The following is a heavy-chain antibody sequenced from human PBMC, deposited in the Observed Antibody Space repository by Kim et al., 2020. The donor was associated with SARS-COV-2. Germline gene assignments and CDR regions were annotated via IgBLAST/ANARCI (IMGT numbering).Heavy chain of an antibody. CDR2: ISSSSSTI. J-gene: IGHJ5*02. CDR1: GFTFSSYS. V-gene: IGHV3-48*02. D-gene: IGHD3-10*01. Sequence: GGSLRLSCAASGFTFSSYSMNWVRQAPGKGLEWVSYISSSSSTIYYEDSVKGRFTISRDNAKNSLYLQMNSLRDEDTAVYYCARDEITMVRGDNWFDPWGQGTLVTVSS. CDR3: ARDEITMVRGDNWFDP.